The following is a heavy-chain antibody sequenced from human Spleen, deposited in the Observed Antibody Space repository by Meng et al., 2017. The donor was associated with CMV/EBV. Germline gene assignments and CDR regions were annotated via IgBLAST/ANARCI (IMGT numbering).Heavy chain of an antibody. Sequence: SGFTFTNAWMIWVRQAPGKGLEWVGRIKSKGAGETTAYAAPVKGRFTISREDSKDTVYLHLSSLRAEDTAVYFCSHDSSGYYTFHYWGQGTLVTVSS. CDR1: GFTFTNAW. V-gene: IGHV3-15*07. CDR2: IKSKGAGETT. D-gene: IGHD3-22*01. J-gene: IGHJ4*02. CDR3: SHDSSGYYTFHY.